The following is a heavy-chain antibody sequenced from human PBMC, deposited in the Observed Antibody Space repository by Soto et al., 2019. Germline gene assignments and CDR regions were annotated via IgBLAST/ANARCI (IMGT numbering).Heavy chain of an antibody. J-gene: IGHJ6*02. CDR1: GGTFSSYA. CDR2: IIPIFGTA. D-gene: IGHD6-13*01. Sequence: SVKVSCNASGGTFSSYAIRWVRQAPGQGLEWMGGIIPIFGTANYAQKFQGRVTITADESTSTAYMELSSLRSEDTAVYYCAREGHLGIAAPAATSCYYCGMGVWGPGTTVTVSS. V-gene: IGHV1-69*13. CDR3: AREGHLGIAAPAATSCYYCGMGV.